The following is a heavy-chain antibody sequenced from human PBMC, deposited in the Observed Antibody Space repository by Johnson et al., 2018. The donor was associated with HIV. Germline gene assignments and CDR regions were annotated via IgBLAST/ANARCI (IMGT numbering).Heavy chain of an antibody. CDR2: IYSGGST. CDR3: AKDQWSSSWTNDAFDI. D-gene: IGHD6-13*01. Sequence: VQLVESGGGVVQPGGSLRLSCAASGFTFSSYWMSWVRQAPGKGLEWVSVIYSGGSTYYADSVKGRFTISRDNSKNTLYLQMNSLRAEDTAVYYCAKDQWSSSWTNDAFDIWGQGTMVTVSS. J-gene: IGHJ3*02. V-gene: IGHV3-66*01. CDR1: GFTFSSYW.